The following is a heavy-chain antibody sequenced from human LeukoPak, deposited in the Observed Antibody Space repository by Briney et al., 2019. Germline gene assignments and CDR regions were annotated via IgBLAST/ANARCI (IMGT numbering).Heavy chain of an antibody. Sequence: GGSLRLSCAASGFTFDDYAMHWVREAPGKGLEWVSLISGTGGSTYYADSVKGRFTISRDNSKNTLSLQMNSLRAEDTAVYYCAKDYEPLVGVHRWGDWFDPWGQGTLVTVSS. D-gene: IGHD1-26*01. CDR2: ISGTGGST. V-gene: IGHV3-23*01. CDR1: GFTFDDYA. CDR3: AKDYEPLVGVHRWGDWFDP. J-gene: IGHJ5*02.